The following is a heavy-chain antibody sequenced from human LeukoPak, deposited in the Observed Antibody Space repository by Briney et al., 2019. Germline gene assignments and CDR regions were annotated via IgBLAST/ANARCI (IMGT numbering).Heavy chain of an antibody. J-gene: IGHJ4*02. D-gene: IGHD3-10*01. CDR3: AKDPIPVLLGFGELLSPHFDY. CDR2: ISWNSGSI. Sequence: SGGSLRLSCAASGFTFDDYAMHWVRQAPGKGLEWVSGISWNSGSIGYADSVKGRFTISRDNAKNSLYLQMNSLRAEDTALYYCAKDPIPVLLGFGELLSPHFDYWGQGTLVTVSS. CDR1: GFTFDDYA. V-gene: IGHV3-9*01.